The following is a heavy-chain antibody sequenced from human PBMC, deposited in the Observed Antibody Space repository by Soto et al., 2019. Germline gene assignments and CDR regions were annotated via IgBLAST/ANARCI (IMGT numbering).Heavy chain of an antibody. D-gene: IGHD3-10*01. J-gene: IGHJ3*02. V-gene: IGHV3-7*01. Sequence: LSLTCTVSGGSTSSYFWRWIRQPQEQGLVWVANIKQDGSETFYVASANGRFTISRDNATNQLYLQMNNLRAEDTAVYYCASHPGRGAFEIWGQGTMVTVSS. CDR1: GGSTSSYF. CDR3: ASHPGRGAFEI. CDR2: IKQDGSET.